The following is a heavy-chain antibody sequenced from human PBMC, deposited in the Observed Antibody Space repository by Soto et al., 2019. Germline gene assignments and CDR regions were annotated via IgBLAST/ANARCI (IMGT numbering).Heavy chain of an antibody. Sequence: EVKLMESGGRLVQPGGSLRLSYAASEFSFISYALNWVRQAPGKGLEWVSAISATGTTTYYADSVKGRFTIARDNSKLSLFLQMDSLSPEYTAFYYWATYSSPFDYWGQGTLVTVSS. V-gene: IGHV3-23*01. CDR2: ISATGTTT. CDR1: EFSFISYA. CDR3: ATYSSPFDY. J-gene: IGHJ4*02. D-gene: IGHD6-13*01.